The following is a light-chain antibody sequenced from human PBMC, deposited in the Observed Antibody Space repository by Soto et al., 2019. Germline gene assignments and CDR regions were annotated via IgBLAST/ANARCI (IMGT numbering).Light chain of an antibody. CDR3: CSYAGSSTYV. V-gene: IGLV2-23*01. Sequence: QSVLTQPASVSGSPGQSITISCTGTSSDVGRYNLVSWYQQHPGRAPKLMIYEGSKRPSGVSNRFSGSKSGNTASPTISGLQAEDEADYYCCSYAGSSTYVFGTGTKVTVL. J-gene: IGLJ1*01. CDR1: SSDVGRYNL. CDR2: EGS.